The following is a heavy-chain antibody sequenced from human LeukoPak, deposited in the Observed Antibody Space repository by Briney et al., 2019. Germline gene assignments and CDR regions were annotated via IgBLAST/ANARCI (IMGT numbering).Heavy chain of an antibody. D-gene: IGHD3-16*02. V-gene: IGHV3-21*01. CDR2: ISSSSSYI. CDR1: GFTFSSYS. Sequence: GGSLRLSCAASGFTFSSYSMNWVRQAPGKGLEWVSSISSSSSYIYYADSVKGRFTISRDNAKNSLYLQMNSLRAEDTAVYYCEGGVIDQRGNFDYWGQGTLVTVSS. J-gene: IGHJ4*02. CDR3: EGGVIDQRGNFDY.